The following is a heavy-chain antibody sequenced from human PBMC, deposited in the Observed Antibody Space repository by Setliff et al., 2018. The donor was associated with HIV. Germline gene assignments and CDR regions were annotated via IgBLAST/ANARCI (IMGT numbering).Heavy chain of an antibody. CDR3: ILLGMHGAFDI. Sequence: GESLKISCGASGFTFSGSPMHWVRQASGKGLEWVGRIKTEAEGYATAYAASVKGRFTISRDDSKNTAYLQMNSLKTEDTAVYYCILLGMHGAFDIWGQGTMVTVSS. J-gene: IGHJ3*02. V-gene: IGHV3-73*01. D-gene: IGHD7-27*01. CDR2: IKTEAEGYAT. CDR1: GFTFSGSP.